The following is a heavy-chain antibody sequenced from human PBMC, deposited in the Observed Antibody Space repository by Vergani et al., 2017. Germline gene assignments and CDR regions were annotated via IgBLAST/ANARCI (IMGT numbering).Heavy chain of an antibody. CDR3: ARVSGTPHDFDY. Sequence: EVQLVQSGAEVKKPGEFVKISCKGSGYSFTNYWIGWVRQMPGKGLEWMGIIYPGDSYSRYSPSFQDQVTISADKSIYTAYLQWGSLKASDTAMYYCARVSGTPHDFDYWGQGTLVTVSS. V-gene: IGHV5-51*01. CDR2: IYPGDSYS. CDR1: GYSFTNYW. J-gene: IGHJ4*02. D-gene: IGHD1-7*01.